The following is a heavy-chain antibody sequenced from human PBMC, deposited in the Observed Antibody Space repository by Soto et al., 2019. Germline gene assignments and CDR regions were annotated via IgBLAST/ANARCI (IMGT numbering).Heavy chain of an antibody. Sequence: ASVKVSCKASGFSFSDYFMHWVRQAPGQGLEWMGIINPSGDIKNYAQKFQGRVTITRDTSTSTVYMDLSSLTYEDTAVYYCARDNSQEYGTPADSSWFHPWGQGTPVTVS. CDR2: INPSGDIK. J-gene: IGHJ5*02. D-gene: IGHD3-22*01. CDR1: GFSFSDYF. CDR3: ARDNSQEYGTPADSSWFHP. V-gene: IGHV1-46*01.